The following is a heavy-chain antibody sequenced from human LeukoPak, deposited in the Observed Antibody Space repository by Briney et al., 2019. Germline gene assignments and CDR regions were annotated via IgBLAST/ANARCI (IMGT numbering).Heavy chain of an antibody. CDR3: ARPRYYDSSGFDY. CDR2: IYPGDSDT. V-gene: IGHV5-51*01. J-gene: IGHJ4*02. Sequence: GCRSKKHGKGLEWMGIIYPGDSDTRYSPSFQGQVTISADKSISTAYLQWSSLKASDTAMYYCARPRYYDSSGFDYWGQGTLVTVSS. D-gene: IGHD3-22*01.